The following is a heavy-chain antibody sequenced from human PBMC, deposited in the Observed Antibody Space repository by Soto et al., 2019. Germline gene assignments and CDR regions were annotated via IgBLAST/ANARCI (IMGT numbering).Heavy chain of an antibody. CDR1: GFTFSDYY. V-gene: IGHV3-11*04. J-gene: IGHJ4*02. Sequence: QVQLVESGGDLVKPGGSLRLSCAASGFTFSDYYMSWIRQTPGKGLEWLSYITESGHAAEYADSVRGRFTISRDNNKNPLYLQRNSLRVDDTGVYYCARAIRGYGAYGGYLGQGTLVTVSS. CDR2: ITESGHAA. D-gene: IGHD5-12*01. CDR3: ARAIRGYGAYGGY.